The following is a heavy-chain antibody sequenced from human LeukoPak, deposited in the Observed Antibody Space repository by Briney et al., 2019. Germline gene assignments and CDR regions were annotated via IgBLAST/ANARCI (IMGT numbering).Heavy chain of an antibody. CDR1: GGSISSYY. CDR3: ARHTAVAGRRGWFDP. CDR2: IYYSGST. D-gene: IGHD6-19*01. J-gene: IGHJ5*02. Sequence: SETLSLTCTVSGGSISSYYWSWIRQPPGKGLEWIGYIYYSGSTNYNPSLKSRVTISVDTSKNKFSLKLSSVTAADTAVYYCARHTAVAGRRGWFDPWGQGTLVTVSS. V-gene: IGHV4-59*08.